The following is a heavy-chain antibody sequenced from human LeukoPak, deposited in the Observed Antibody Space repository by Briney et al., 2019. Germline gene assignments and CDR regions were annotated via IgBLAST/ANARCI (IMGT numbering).Heavy chain of an antibody. V-gene: IGHV4-34*01. J-gene: IGHJ4*02. Sequence: KPSETLSLTCAVYGGSFSGYYWSWIRQPPVKGLEWIGEINHSGSTNYNPSLKSRVTISVDTSKNQFSLKLSSVTAADTAVYYCARGLGDSSGRLFDYWGQGTLVTVSS. CDR2: INHSGST. D-gene: IGHD3-22*01. CDR1: GGSFSGYY. CDR3: ARGLGDSSGRLFDY.